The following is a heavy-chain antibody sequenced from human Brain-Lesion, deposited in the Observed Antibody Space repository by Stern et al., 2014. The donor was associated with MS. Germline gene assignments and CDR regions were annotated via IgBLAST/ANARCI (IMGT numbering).Heavy chain of an antibody. CDR1: GYTLTELS. Sequence: VQLLESGAEVKKPGASVKVSCKVSGYTLTELSMHWVRQAPGKGLEWMGGFDPEDGEPIYAQKFQGRVTMTEDTSTDTAYMELSSLRSEYTAVYYCATLSPGAGGNYYRHFDYWGQGTLVTVSS. D-gene: IGHD1-26*01. J-gene: IGHJ4*02. CDR2: FDPEDGEP. CDR3: ATLSPGAGGNYYRHFDY. V-gene: IGHV1-24*01.